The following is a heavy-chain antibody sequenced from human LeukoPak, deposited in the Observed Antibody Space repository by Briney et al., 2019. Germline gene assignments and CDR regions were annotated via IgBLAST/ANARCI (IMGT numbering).Heavy chain of an antibody. CDR2: IYHSGST. V-gene: IGHV4-31*02. CDR3: ARDSPRGYTLGHRYYFMDV. CDR1: GGSISGGGDY. Sequence: SETLSLTCTVSGGSISGGGDYWSWIRQLPGKGLEWIGYIYHSGSTYYNPSLKSRVSISVDKSMNQFSLRLTSVTAADTAVYYCARDSPRGYTLGHRYYFMDVWGKGTAVTVS. D-gene: IGHD5-18*01. J-gene: IGHJ6*03.